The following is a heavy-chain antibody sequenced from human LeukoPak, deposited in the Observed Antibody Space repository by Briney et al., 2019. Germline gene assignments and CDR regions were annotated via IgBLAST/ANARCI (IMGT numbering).Heavy chain of an antibody. Sequence: SETLSLTCTVSGGSISSYYWSWIRQPPGKGLEWIGYIYYGGSTNYNPSLKSRVTISVDTSKNQFSLKLSSVTAADTAVYYCARHIPSMVRGGDAFDIWGQGTMVTVSS. CDR1: GGSISSYY. V-gene: IGHV4-59*08. CDR3: ARHIPSMVRGGDAFDI. D-gene: IGHD3-10*01. CDR2: IYYGGST. J-gene: IGHJ3*02.